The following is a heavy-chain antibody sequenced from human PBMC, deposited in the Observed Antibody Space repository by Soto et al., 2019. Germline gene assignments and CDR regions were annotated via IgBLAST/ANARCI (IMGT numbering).Heavy chain of an antibody. CDR2: INSDGSST. D-gene: IGHD3-22*01. CDR1: GFTFSSYW. CDR3: ARGYYDSSGYPYDY. J-gene: IGHJ4*02. V-gene: IGHV3-74*01. Sequence: GGSLRLSCAASGFTFSSYWMHWVRQAPGKGLVWVSRINSDGSSTSYADSVKGRFTISRDNAKNTLYLQMNGLRAEDTAVYYCARGYYDSSGYPYDYWGQGTLVTVSS.